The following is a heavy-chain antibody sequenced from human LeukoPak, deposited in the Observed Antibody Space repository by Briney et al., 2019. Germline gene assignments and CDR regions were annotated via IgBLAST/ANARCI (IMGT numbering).Heavy chain of an antibody. CDR3: ARSYSSTWYFDY. J-gene: IGHJ4*02. V-gene: IGHV4-59*10. Sequence: SETLSLTCAVYGGSFSGYYWSWIRQPAGKGLEWIGRMYTSGSTSYNPSLKSRVTLSLDTSKNQFSLKLNSVTAADTAVYYCARSYSSTWYFDYWGQGTLVTVSS. D-gene: IGHD6-13*01. CDR2: MYTSGST. CDR1: GGSFSGYY.